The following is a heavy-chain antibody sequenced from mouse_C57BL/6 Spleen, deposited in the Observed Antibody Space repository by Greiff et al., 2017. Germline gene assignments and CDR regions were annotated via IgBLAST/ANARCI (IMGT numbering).Heavy chain of an antibody. J-gene: IGHJ1*03. Sequence: QVQLQQSGAELARPGASVKLSCKASGYTFTSYGISWVKQRTGQGLEWIGEIYPRSGNTYYNEKFKGKATLTADKSSSTAYMELRSLTSEDSAVYVCARHYSIYWYVDVWGTGTTVTVSS. CDR3: ARHYSIYWYVDV. CDR2: IYPRSGNT. V-gene: IGHV1-81*01. D-gene: IGHD2-5*01. CDR1: GYTFTSYG.